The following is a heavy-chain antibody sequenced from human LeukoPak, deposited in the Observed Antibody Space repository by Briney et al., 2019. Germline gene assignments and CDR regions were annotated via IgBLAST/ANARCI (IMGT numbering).Heavy chain of an antibody. CDR2: ISSSSSYI. D-gene: IGHD3-22*01. Sequence: GGSLRLSCAASGFTFSSYWMTWVRQAPGKGLEWVSSISSSSSYIYYADSVKGRFTISRDNAKNSLYLQMNSLRAEDTAVYYCARNYYDSRRAFDIWGQGTMVTVSS. CDR3: ARNYYDSRRAFDI. V-gene: IGHV3-21*01. CDR1: GFTFSSYW. J-gene: IGHJ3*02.